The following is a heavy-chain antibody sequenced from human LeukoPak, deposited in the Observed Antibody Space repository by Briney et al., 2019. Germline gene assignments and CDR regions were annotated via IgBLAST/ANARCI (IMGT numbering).Heavy chain of an antibody. CDR1: GDSISSYY. V-gene: IGHV4-4*07. CDR3: ASGLAADYGMDV. D-gene: IGHD3/OR15-3a*01. CDR2: IHFAGGD. J-gene: IGHJ6*02. Sequence: SETLSLTCSVSGDSISSYYWSWIRQPAGKGLEWIGRIHFAGGDSYNPSLKNRVTMSVDTSKNQLSLNLTSVTAEDTAVYYCASGLAADYGMDVWGQGTTVTVSS.